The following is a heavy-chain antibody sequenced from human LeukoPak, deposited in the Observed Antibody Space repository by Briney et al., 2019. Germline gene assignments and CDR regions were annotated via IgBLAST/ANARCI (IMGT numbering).Heavy chain of an antibody. CDR2: IKQDGSEK. CDR3: ARTIVGATKGYFQH. J-gene: IGHJ1*01. V-gene: IGHV3-7*01. CDR1: GFTLSSYW. Sequence: GGSLRLSCAASGFTLSSYWMSWVRQAPGKGLEWVANIKQDGSEKYYVDSVKGRFTISRDNAKNSLYLQMNSLRAEDTAVYYCARTIVGATKGYFQHWGQGTLVTVSS. D-gene: IGHD1-26*01.